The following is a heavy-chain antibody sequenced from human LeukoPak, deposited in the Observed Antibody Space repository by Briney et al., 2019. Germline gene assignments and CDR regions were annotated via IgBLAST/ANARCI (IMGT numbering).Heavy chain of an antibody. CDR3: TRVRMPRELGFDY. Sequence: GRSLRLSCTASGFTFGDYAMSWFRQAPGKGLEWVGFIRSKAYGGTTEYAASVKGRFTISRDDSKSIAYLQMNSLKTEDTAVYYCTRVRMPRELGFDYWGQGTLVTVSS. D-gene: IGHD5-24*01. CDR2: IRSKAYGGTT. V-gene: IGHV3-49*03. J-gene: IGHJ4*02. CDR1: GFTFGDYA.